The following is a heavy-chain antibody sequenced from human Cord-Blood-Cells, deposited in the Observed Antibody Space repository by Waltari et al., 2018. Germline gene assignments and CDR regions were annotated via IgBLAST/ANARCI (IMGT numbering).Heavy chain of an antibody. CDR3: ARGDYDFWSGFDY. CDR1: GGPFSSQA. J-gene: IGHJ4*02. Sequence: QFQLVQSRAGVKKTGYSLKVSCTAYGGPFSSQALGWVRQAPGQGLGWMGVIIPRFVTANYAQKFQGRVTITADEATSTAYMELSSLRSEDTAVYYCARGDYDFWSGFDYWGQGTLVTVSS. D-gene: IGHD3-3*01. V-gene: IGHV1-69*12. CDR2: IIPRFVTA.